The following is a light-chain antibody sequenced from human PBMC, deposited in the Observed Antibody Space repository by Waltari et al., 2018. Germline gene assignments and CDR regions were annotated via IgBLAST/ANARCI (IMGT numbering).Light chain of an antibody. CDR3: QAWDSSTVV. CDR1: KLGDKY. CDR2: HDS. J-gene: IGLJ2*01. V-gene: IGLV3-1*01. Sequence: SYELTQPPSVSVSPGQTASITCFGDKLGDKYACWYQQKPGQSPVLVISHDSKRPSGIPERFSGSNSGNTATLTISGTQAMDEADYYCQAWDSSTVVFGGGTKLTVL.